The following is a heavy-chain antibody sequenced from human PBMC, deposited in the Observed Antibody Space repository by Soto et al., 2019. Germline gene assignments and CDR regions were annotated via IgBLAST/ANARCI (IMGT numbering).Heavy chain of an antibody. D-gene: IGHD3-9*01. CDR3: ARESNFNSRNNWFDP. V-gene: IGHV4-59*01. CDR1: GGSISSYY. CDR2: IYYSGST. J-gene: IGHJ5*02. Sequence: SSETLSLTCTVSGGSISSYYWSWMRQPPGKGLEWIGYIYYSGSTNYNPSLKSRVTISVDTSKNQFSLKLSSVTAADTAVYYCARESNFNSRNNWFDPWGQGTLVTVSS.